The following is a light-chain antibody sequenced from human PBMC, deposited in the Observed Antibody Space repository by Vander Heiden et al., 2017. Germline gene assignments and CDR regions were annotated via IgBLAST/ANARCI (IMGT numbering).Light chain of an antibody. CDR1: SFTIGSNY. Sequence: HSVLTQPLSASGTPGQWVTVSCSGSSFTIGSNYVYWYQQLPRTAPKLLIYRNDKRQSGVPDRFSGSTSGTSASLTISGLRSEDEADYYCAAGDDSLGAVVFGGGTKLTVL. V-gene: IGLV1-47*01. CDR3: AAGDDSLGAVV. CDR2: RND. J-gene: IGLJ2*01.